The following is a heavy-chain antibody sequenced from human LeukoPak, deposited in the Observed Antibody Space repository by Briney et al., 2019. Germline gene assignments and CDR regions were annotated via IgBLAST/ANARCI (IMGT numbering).Heavy chain of an antibody. CDR3: ARGDILTGYSY. CDR2: INHRGST. V-gene: IGHV4-34*01. D-gene: IGHD3-9*01. J-gene: IGHJ4*02. CDR1: GGSFRGYY. Sequence: PSETLSLTCAVYGGSFRGYYWSWIRQPPGKGLEWIGEINHRGSTKYNPSLKSRATISVDTSKNQFSLNLRSATAADTAVYYCARGDILTGYSYWGQGTLVTVSS.